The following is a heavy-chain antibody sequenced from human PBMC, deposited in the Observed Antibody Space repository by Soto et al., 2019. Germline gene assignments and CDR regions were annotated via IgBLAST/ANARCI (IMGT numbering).Heavy chain of an antibody. D-gene: IGHD2-15*01. CDR2: ISAYNGNT. CDR1: GYTFTSYG. Sequence: GASVKVSCKASGYTFTSYGISWVRQAPGQGLEWMGWISAYNGNTNYAQKLQGRVTMTTDTSTSTAYMELRSLRSDDTAVYYCARPWRYCSGCSCYLYYYGMDVWGQGTTVTVSS. V-gene: IGHV1-18*04. J-gene: IGHJ6*02. CDR3: ARPWRYCSGCSCYLYYYGMDV.